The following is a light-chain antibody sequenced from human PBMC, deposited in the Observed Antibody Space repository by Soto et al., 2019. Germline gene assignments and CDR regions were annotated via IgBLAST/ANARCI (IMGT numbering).Light chain of an antibody. CDR1: SSDVGNYNL. CDR3: CSYAGSSSNWV. V-gene: IGLV2-23*02. Sequence: QSALTQPASVSGSPGQSITISCTGTSSDVGNYNLVSWYQQHPDKAPKLMIHEVSKRPSGVSHRFSGSKSGNTASLTISGLRAEDEAAYYCCSYAGSSSNWVFGGGTQLPVL. J-gene: IGLJ3*02. CDR2: EVS.